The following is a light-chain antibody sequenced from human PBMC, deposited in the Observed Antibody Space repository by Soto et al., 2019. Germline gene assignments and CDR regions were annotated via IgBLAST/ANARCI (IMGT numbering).Light chain of an antibody. CDR3: QQGSHWYT. CDR1: QSVDRY. CDR2: DTS. Sequence: EIVLTQSPATLSLSPGDRATLSCRASQSVDRYLAWYQEKPGQAPRLLIYDTSDRATGIPDRFSGSGSGTDFTLTISSVEPEDFAVYYCQQGSHWYTFGQGTKV. J-gene: IGKJ2*01. V-gene: IGKV3-11*01.